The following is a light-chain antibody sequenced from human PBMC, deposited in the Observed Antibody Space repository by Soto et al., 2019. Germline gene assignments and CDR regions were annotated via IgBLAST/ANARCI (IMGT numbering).Light chain of an antibody. V-gene: IGLV1-40*01. CDR1: SSNIGAGYD. J-gene: IGLJ2*01. Sequence: QSVLTQPPSVSGAPGQRVTISCTGSSSNIGAGYDVHWYQHLPGTAPKLLVHGNNDRPSGVPDRFSASKSDTSASLAITGLHAEDEADYYCQSFDSRLSGWVFGGGTKVTVL. CDR2: GNN. CDR3: QSFDSRLSGWV.